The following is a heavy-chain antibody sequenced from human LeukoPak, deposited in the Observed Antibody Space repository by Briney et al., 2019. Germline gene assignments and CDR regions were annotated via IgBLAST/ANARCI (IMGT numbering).Heavy chain of an antibody. Sequence: PSETLSLTCTVSGGSISSYYWSWIRQPPGKGLEWIGYIYYSGSTNYNPSLKSRVTISVDTSKNQFSLKLSSVTAADTAVYYCASGRGSSGYLYAFDIWGQGTMVTVSS. CDR1: GGSISSYY. D-gene: IGHD3-22*01. CDR3: ASGRGSSGYLYAFDI. CDR2: IYYSGST. V-gene: IGHV4-59*08. J-gene: IGHJ3*02.